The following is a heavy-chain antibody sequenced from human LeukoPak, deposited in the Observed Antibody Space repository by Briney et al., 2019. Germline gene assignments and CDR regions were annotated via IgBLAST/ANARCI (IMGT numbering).Heavy chain of an antibody. CDR2: INHSGST. CDR3: ASTITMVRGPGTFDY. V-gene: IGHV4-34*01. J-gene: IGHJ4*02. CDR1: GGSFSGYY. D-gene: IGHD3-10*01. Sequence: SETLSLTCAVYGGSFSGYYWSWIRQPPGKGLEWIGEINHSGSTNYNPSLKSRVTISVDKSKNQFSLKLSSVTAADTAVYYCASTITMVRGPGTFDYWGQGILVTVSS.